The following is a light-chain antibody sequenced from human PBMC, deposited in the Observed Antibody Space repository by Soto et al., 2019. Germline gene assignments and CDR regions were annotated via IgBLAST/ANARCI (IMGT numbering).Light chain of an antibody. CDR3: QQTDTTPFT. Sequence: DIQMTQSPSSLSASVGDRVTISCRACQSVTKFVNWYQQHPGKAPKLLIYGASSLQSGVPSRFGGGGSGTDFTLTISSLQPEDFATYYCQQTDTTPFTFVPGTRVDFK. CDR1: QSVTKF. CDR2: GAS. J-gene: IGKJ3*01. V-gene: IGKV1-39*01.